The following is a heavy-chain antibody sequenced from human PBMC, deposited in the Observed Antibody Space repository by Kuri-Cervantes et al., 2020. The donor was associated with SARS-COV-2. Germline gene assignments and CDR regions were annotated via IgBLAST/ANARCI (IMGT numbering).Heavy chain of an antibody. CDR2: IYYSGST. Sequence: SETLSLTCTVSGGSISSSSYYWGWIRRPPGKGLEWIGSIYYSGSTYYNPSLKSRVTISADTSKNQFSLKLSSVTAADTAVYYCARSRAMIEAQADAFDIWGQGTMVTVSS. J-gene: IGHJ3*02. CDR1: GGSISSSSYY. D-gene: IGHD3-22*01. V-gene: IGHV4-39*01. CDR3: ARSRAMIEAQADAFDI.